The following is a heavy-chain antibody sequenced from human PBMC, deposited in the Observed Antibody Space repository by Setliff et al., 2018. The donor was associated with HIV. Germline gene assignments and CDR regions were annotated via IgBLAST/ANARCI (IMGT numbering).Heavy chain of an antibody. Sequence: PSETLSLTCTVSGGSISRYHWTWIRQPAGKGLEWIGRIYSSGSTNYNPSLKSRVSMSVDTSKTQFSLKVNSVTAADTAVYYCARDFDYGSDPGFFDPWGQGTLVTVSS. J-gene: IGHJ5*02. CDR3: ARDFDYGSDPGFFDP. CDR1: GGSISRYH. D-gene: IGHD3-10*01. CDR2: IYSSGST. V-gene: IGHV4-4*07.